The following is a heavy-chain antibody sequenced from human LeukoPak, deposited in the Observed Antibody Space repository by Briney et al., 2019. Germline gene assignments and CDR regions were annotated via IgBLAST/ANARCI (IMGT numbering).Heavy chain of an antibody. J-gene: IGHJ4*02. V-gene: IGHV3-30-3*01. D-gene: IGHD1-7*01. CDR2: ISYDGSNK. Sequence: GRPLRLSCAASGFTFSSYAMHWVRQAPGKGLEWVAVISYDGSNKYYADSVKGRFTISRDNSKNTLYLQMNSLRAEDTAVYYCASLELLGYWGQGTLVTVSS. CDR1: GFTFSSYA. CDR3: ASLELLGY.